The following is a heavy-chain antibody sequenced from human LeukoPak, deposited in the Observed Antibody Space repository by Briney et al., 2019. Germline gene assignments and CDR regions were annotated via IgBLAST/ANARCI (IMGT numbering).Heavy chain of an antibody. V-gene: IGHV1-2*02. CDR1: GYTFTGYY. Sequence: ASVKVSCKASGYTFTGYYIHWVRQAPGQGLEWMGWINPNSGGTNYAQKFQGRVTTTRDTSISTAYMELSRLRSDDTAVYYCAREMMNGSGWTNHDYWGQGTLVTVSS. CDR2: INPNSGGT. CDR3: AREMMNGSGWTNHDY. D-gene: IGHD6-19*01. J-gene: IGHJ4*02.